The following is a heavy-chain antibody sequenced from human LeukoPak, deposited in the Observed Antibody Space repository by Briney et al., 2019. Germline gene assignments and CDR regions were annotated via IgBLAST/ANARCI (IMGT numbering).Heavy chain of an antibody. CDR3: AKGPRWFGELFSVFDY. V-gene: IGHV3-23*01. CDR2: ISGSGGST. Sequence: PGGSLRLSCAASGFTFSSYAMSWVRQAPGKGLEWVSAISGSGGSTYYADSVKGRFTISRDNSKNTLYLQMNSLRAEDTAVYYCAKGPRWFGELFSVFDYWGQGTLVTVSS. D-gene: IGHD3-10*01. CDR1: GFTFSSYA. J-gene: IGHJ4*02.